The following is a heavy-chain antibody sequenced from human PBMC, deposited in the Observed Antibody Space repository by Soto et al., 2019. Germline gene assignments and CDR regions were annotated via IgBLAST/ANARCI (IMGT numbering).Heavy chain of an antibody. J-gene: IGHJ6*02. CDR2: INPNSGGT. D-gene: IGHD3-10*01. Sequence: QVQLVQSGAEVKKPGASVKVSCKASGYTFTGYYMHWVRQAPGQGLEWMGWINPNSGGTNYAQKFRGRVTMTRDTSISTAYMELSRLRSDDTAVYYCARLGTYYYGSGRRGMDVWGQGTTVTVSS. V-gene: IGHV1-2*02. CDR1: GYTFTGYY. CDR3: ARLGTYYYGSGRRGMDV.